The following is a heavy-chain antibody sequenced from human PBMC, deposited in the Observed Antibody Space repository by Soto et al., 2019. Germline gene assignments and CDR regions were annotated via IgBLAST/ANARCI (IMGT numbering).Heavy chain of an antibody. CDR2: ISAYNGNT. CDR3: ARAGDIVATIIDYYYGMDV. CDR1: GYTFTSYG. Sequence: ASVKVSCKASGYTFTSYGISWVRQAPGQGLEWMGWISAYNGNTNYAQKLQGRVTMTTDTSTSTAYMELRSLRSDDTAVYYCARAGDIVATIIDYYYGMDVWGQGTTVTVSS. J-gene: IGHJ6*02. V-gene: IGHV1-18*01. D-gene: IGHD5-12*01.